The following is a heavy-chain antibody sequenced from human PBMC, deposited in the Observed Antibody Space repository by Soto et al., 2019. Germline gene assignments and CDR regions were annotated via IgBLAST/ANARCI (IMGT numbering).Heavy chain of an antibody. V-gene: IGHV1-2*04. CDR1: GYTFTAYY. CDR3: GRGFPLQYSSSSWFDP. Sequence: ASVKVSCKASGYTFTAYYMHWVRQAPGQGLEWMGWINPNSGGTNYAQKFQGWVTMTRDTSISTAYMELNRLRSDDTAVYYCGRGFPLQYSSSSWFDPWGQGTLVTVSS. CDR2: INPNSGGT. D-gene: IGHD6-6*01. J-gene: IGHJ5*02.